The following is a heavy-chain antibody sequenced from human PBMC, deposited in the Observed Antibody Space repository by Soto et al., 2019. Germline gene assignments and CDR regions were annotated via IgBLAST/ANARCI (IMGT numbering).Heavy chain of an antibody. CDR3: AGANGNYDWGPNDY. V-gene: IGHV1-3*01. CDR1: GYSLPTHT. Sequence: QVQLVQSGAEVKKPGASVRISCKASGYSLPTHTIHWVRQAPGQRLEWMGWINAANGHTKYSQNFQDRVTISSDTFASTVYMKLTGLTSDDTAIYYCAGANGNYDWGPNDYWGQGTLVTVSS. J-gene: IGHJ4*02. CDR2: INAANGHT. D-gene: IGHD1-7*01.